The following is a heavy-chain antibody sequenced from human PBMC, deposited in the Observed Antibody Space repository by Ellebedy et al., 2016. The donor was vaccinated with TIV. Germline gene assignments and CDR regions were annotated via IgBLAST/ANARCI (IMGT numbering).Heavy chain of an antibody. J-gene: IGHJ1*01. CDR2: IHYSGGI. Sequence: MPGGSLRLSCTVSGGSLTSPYFNWIRQSPGKGLEWIGYIHYSGGINYNPSLKSRATISLDTSRNQFALSLKSATAADTALYYCARGRCSGRTCSLALQHWGQGTLVIVSS. CDR3: ARGRCSGRTCSLALQH. D-gene: IGHD2-15*01. V-gene: IGHV4-59*11. CDR1: GGSLTSPY.